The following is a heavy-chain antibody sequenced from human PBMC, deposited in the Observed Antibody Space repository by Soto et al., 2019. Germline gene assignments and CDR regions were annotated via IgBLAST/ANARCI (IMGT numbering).Heavy chain of an antibody. V-gene: IGHV1-69*13. J-gene: IGHJ4*02. CDR1: GGTFSSYA. CDR3: AGNYYGSGSYPGDY. D-gene: IGHD3-10*01. CDR2: VIPIFGTA. Sequence: SVKVSCKASGGTFSSYAISWVRQAPGQGLEWMGVVIPIFGTANYAQKFQGRVTITADESTSTAYMELSSLRSEDTAVYYCAGNYYGSGSYPGDYWGQGTLVTVSS.